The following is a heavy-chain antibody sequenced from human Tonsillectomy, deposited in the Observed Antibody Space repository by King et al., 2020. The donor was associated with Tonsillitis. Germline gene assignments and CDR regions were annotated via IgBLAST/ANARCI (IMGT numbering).Heavy chain of an antibody. J-gene: IGHJ4*02. CDR2: INPNDDST. CDR1: GYTFTSYY. CDR3: ARPLYSGNYWDFGY. V-gene: IGHV1-46*01. Sequence: VQLVESGAEVKKPGASVRVSCKASGYTFTSYYIHWVRQAPGQGLEWMGIINPNDDSTTYAQKFQGRVTMTTDTSTSTVYMELSNLRSEDTAVYYCARPLYSGNYWDFGYWGQGILVTVSS. D-gene: IGHD1-26*01.